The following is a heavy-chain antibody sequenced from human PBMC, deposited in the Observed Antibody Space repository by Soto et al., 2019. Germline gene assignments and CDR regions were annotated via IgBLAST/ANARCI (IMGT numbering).Heavy chain of an antibody. J-gene: IGHJ4*02. Sequence: AAEGTCVNAGGTCVRQTTGKGLEWVGRIKSKTDGGTTDYAAPVKGRFTISRDDSKNTLYLQMNSLKTEDTAVYYCTTDVYYDYVWGSYRLQQFDYCGEGTLVSVPS. V-gene: IGHV3-15*01. CDR2: IKSKTDGGTT. D-gene: IGHD3-16*02. CDR1: EGTCVNAG. CDR3: TTDVYYDYVWGSYRLQQFDY.